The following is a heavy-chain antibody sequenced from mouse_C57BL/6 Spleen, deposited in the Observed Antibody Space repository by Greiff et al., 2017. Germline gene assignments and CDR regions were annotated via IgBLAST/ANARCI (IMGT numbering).Heavy chain of an antibody. CDR1: GYTFTEYT. V-gene: IGHV1-62-2*01. CDR2: FYPGSGSI. D-gene: IGHD2-4*01. J-gene: IGHJ2*01. Sequence: QVHVQQSGAELVKPGASVKLSCKASGYTFTEYTIHWVKQRSGQGLEWIGWFYPGSGSIKYNEKFKDKATLTADKSSSTVYMELSRLTSEDSAVYFWARHERVYYDYDGHDLDYWGQGTTLTVSS. CDR3: ARHERVYYDYDGHDLDY.